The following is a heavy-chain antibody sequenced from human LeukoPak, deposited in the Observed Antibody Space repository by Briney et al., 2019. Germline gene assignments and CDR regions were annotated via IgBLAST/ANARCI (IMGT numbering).Heavy chain of an antibody. V-gene: IGHV3-64*01. CDR1: GFSFSSHA. D-gene: IGHD1-26*01. J-gene: IGHJ4*02. CDR3: ARDLSGSYSFDY. CDR2: INDNGRTT. Sequence: GGPLRLSCAISGFSFSSHAMHWVRQAPGKGLEYVSGINDNGRTTHYANSVKGRFTISRDNSKNTVYLQMDSLRPEDMAVYYCARDLSGSYSFDYWGQGTLVTVSS.